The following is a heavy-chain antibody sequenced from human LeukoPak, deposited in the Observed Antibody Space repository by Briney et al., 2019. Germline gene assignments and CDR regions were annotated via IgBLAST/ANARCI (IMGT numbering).Heavy chain of an antibody. CDR3: AKGVVPAAKGNWFDP. CDR1: GFTFSSYA. J-gene: IGHJ5*02. V-gene: IGHV3-23*01. Sequence: GGSLRLSCAASGFTFSSYAMSWVRQAPGKGLEGVSAISGSGGSTYYADSVKGRFTISRDNSKNTLYLQMNSLRAEDTAVYYCAKGVVPAAKGNWFDPWGQGTLVSVSS. D-gene: IGHD2-2*01. CDR2: ISGSGGST.